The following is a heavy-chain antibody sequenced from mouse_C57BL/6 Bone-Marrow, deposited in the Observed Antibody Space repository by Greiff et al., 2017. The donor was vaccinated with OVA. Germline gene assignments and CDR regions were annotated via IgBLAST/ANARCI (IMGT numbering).Heavy chain of an antibody. CDR2: ISSGGSYT. D-gene: IGHD2-2*01. Sequence: EVKLVESGGDLVKPGGSLKLSCAASGFTFSSYGMSWVRQTPDKRLAWVATISSGGSYTYYPDSVKGRFTISRDNAKNTLYLQMSSLKSEDTAMYYCARLPSMVTTGYWGQGTTLTVSS. CDR3: ARLPSMVTTGY. CDR1: GFTFSSYG. J-gene: IGHJ2*01. V-gene: IGHV5-6*01.